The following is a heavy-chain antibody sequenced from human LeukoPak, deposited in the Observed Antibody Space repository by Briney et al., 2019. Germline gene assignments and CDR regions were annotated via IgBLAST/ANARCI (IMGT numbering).Heavy chain of an antibody. CDR3: ARDLQPDIVVVPAAPPHNWFGP. CDR1: GYTFTGYY. V-gene: IGHV1-2*02. Sequence: ASVKVSCKASGYTFTGYYMHWVRQAPGQGLEWMGWINPNSGGTNYAQKFQGRVTMTRDTSISTAYMELSRLRSDDTAVYYCARDLQPDIVVVPAAPPHNWFGPWGQGTLVTVSS. CDR2: INPNSGGT. J-gene: IGHJ5*02. D-gene: IGHD2-2*01.